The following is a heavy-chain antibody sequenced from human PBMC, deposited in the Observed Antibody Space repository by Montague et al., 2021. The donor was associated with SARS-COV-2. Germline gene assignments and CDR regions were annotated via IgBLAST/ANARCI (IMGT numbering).Heavy chain of an antibody. CDR3: ARGTGQHITRFEIVRNYWYYDV. CDR2: INHSGST. Sequence: SETLSLTCAVYGGSFSGYYWTWIRQSPRQGLEWIGEINHSGSTHYSPSLKSRVAFSVDNSKNQFSLRLNSVTTADTAVYYCARGTGQHITRFEIVRNYWYYDVWGQGTLITV. J-gene: IGHJ2*01. V-gene: IGHV4-34*01. D-gene: IGHD2/OR15-2a*01. CDR1: GGSFSGYY.